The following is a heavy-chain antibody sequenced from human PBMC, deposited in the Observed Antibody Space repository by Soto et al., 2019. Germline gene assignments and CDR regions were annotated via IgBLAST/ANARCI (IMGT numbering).Heavy chain of an antibody. CDR3: ARSQWLVRRVYFDY. J-gene: IGHJ4*02. Sequence: QVQLQQWGAGLLKPSETLSLTCAVYGGSFSGYYRSWIRQPPGKGLEWIGEINHSGSTNYNPSLKSRVTISVDTSKNQFSLKLSSVTAADTAVYYCARSQWLVRRVYFDYWGQGTLVTVSS. D-gene: IGHD6-19*01. CDR2: INHSGST. V-gene: IGHV4-34*01. CDR1: GGSFSGYY.